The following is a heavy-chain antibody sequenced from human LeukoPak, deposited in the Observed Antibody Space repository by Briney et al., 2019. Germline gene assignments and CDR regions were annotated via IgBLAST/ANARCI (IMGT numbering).Heavy chain of an antibody. V-gene: IGHV3-53*01. J-gene: IGHJ4*02. CDR2: IYSGDST. D-gene: IGHD6-13*01. CDR3: ARSSNSNNYFGY. CDR1: GFTVSSNS. Sequence: GGSLRLSCAASGFTVSSNSMSWVRQAPGKGLEWVSVIYSGDSTFYADSMKGRFTISRDNSKNTLYLQIDSLRAEDTAMYYCARSSNSNNYFGYWGQGTLVTVSS.